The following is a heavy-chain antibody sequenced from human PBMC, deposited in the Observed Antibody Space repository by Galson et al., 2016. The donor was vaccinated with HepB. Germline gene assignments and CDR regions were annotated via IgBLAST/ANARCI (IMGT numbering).Heavy chain of an antibody. J-gene: IGHJ4*02. CDR2: INAGGTGT. CDR3: AKDHGGYSGFDY. CDR1: GFTFSNYA. D-gene: IGHD4-23*01. Sequence: SLRLSCAASGFTFSNYAMTWVRQAPGKGLEWVSTINAGGTGTSYADSVKGRFTISRDNRKNSLYLQMNRLRTEDTALYYCAKDHGGYSGFDYWGQGTLVTVSS. V-gene: IGHV3-43*02.